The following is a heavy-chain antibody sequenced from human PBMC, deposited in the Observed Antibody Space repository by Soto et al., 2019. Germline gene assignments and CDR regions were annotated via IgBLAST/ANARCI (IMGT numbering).Heavy chain of an antibody. Sequence: GGSLRLSCAASGFTFSNAWMNWVRQAPGKGLEWVGRIKSKTDGGTTDYAAPVKGRFTISRDDSKNTLYLQMNSLKTEDTAVYYCTTRYDSSGSPFYYYYGMDVWGQGTTVTVSS. CDR2: IKSKTDGGTT. J-gene: IGHJ6*02. CDR3: TTRYDSSGSPFYYYYGMDV. V-gene: IGHV3-15*07. CDR1: GFTFSNAW. D-gene: IGHD3-22*01.